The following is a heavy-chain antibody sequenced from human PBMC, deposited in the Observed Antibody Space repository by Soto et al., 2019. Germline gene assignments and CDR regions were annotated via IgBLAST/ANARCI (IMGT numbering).Heavy chain of an antibody. CDR2: ISYEGSHT. Sequence: QVQLVESGGGVVQPGRSLRLSCAASGFIFSSYGMHWVRQAPGKGLEWVAVISYEGSHTYYADSVKGRFTITRDNSKNTLYLQRNSLRPEDTAVYYCAKDVHCGGGSCSWSEGFDYWGQGTLLTVSS. CDR1: GFIFSSYG. CDR3: AKDVHCGGGSCSWSEGFDY. D-gene: IGHD2-15*01. V-gene: IGHV3-30*18. J-gene: IGHJ4*02.